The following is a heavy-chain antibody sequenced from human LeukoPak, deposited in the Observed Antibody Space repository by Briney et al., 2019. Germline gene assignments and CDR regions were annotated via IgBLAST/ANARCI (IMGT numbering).Heavy chain of an antibody. D-gene: IGHD6-13*01. CDR1: GGSISSYY. CDR2: IYYSGST. V-gene: IGHV4-59*08. CDR3: ARHFGIAAAGPLYYFDY. J-gene: IGHJ4*02. Sequence: SETLSLTCTVSGGSISSYYWSWIRQPPGKGLEWIGYIYYSGSTNYNPSLKSRVTISVDTSKNQFSLKLSSVTAADTAVYYCARHFGIAAAGPLYYFDYWGQGTLVTVSS.